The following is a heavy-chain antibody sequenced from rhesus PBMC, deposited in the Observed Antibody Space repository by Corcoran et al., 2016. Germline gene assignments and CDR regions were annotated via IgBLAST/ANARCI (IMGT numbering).Heavy chain of an antibody. V-gene: IGHV4S12*01. CDR1: GGSISSSNW. CDR2: IYSNSESP. D-gene: IGHD5-36*01. J-gene: IGHJ5-1*01. Sequence: QVQRQEPGPGLVKPSETLSRTCAVSGGSISSSNWWSWIRQPPGKGLVWIWGIYSNSESPNYTPSLTSRVAISKDTSQNPFSLKLSSVTAADSAVYYCARLAYSSGDPRFDVWGPGVLVTVSS. CDR3: ARLAYSSGDPRFDV.